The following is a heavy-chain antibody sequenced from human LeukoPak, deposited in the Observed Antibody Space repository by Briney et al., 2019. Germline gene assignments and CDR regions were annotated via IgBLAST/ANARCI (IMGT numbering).Heavy chain of an antibody. CDR3: ARGLQYYGSGSYNWFDP. Sequence: SETLSLTCTVSGYSISSGYYWGWIRPPPGKGLEWIGSIYHSGSTYYNPSLKSRVTISVDTSKNQFSLKLSSVTAADTAVYYCARGLQYYGSGSYNWFDPWGQGTLVTVSS. D-gene: IGHD3-10*01. V-gene: IGHV4-38-2*02. J-gene: IGHJ5*02. CDR1: GYSISSGYY. CDR2: IYHSGST.